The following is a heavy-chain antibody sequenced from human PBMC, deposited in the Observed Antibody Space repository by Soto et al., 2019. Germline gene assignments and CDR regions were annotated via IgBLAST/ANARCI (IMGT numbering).Heavy chain of an antibody. J-gene: IGHJ5*02. CDR3: AKDQLAVAGLNWFDP. Sequence: GGSLRLSCAASGFTFSSCAMSWVRQAPGKGLKWVSVISGSGGSTYYADSVKGRFTISRDNSKNTLYLQMNSLRAEDTAVYYCAKDQLAVAGLNWFDPWGKGTLVTVSS. V-gene: IGHV3-23*01. CDR1: GFTFSSCA. D-gene: IGHD6-19*01. CDR2: ISGSGGST.